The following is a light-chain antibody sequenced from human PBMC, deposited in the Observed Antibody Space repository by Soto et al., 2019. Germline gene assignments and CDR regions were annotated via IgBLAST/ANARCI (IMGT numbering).Light chain of an antibody. CDR3: QQRSNWPPLT. CDR1: QSVSSY. CDR2: DAS. V-gene: IGKV3-11*01. J-gene: IGKJ4*01. Sequence: EIVLTQSPATLSLSPGERATLSCRASQSVSSYLAWYQQKPGQAPRLLIYDASNRATGIPARFGRSGSGTYLTVTISSVGPEDFAVYYCQQRSNWPPLTVGGGTKVEIK.